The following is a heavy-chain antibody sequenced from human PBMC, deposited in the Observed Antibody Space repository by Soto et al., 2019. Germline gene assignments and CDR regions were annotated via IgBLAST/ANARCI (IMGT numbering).Heavy chain of an antibody. CDR2: ISASGGST. V-gene: IGHV3-23*01. Sequence: EVQLLDSGGGLVQPGGSLRLSCAASGFTFSNYAMRWVRQAPGKGLEWVSGISASGGSTYYADSVKGRFTISRDDSKNTLYLQMDYLRAEDMAVYYCAKEPLVRRYFDYWGQGTLVTVSS. CDR1: GFTFSNYA. J-gene: IGHJ4*02. D-gene: IGHD1-1*01. CDR3: AKEPLVRRYFDY.